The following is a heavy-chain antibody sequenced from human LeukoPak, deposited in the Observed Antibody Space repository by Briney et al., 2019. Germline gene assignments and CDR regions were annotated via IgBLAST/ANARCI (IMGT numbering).Heavy chain of an antibody. V-gene: IGHV4-4*07. CDR1: GGSISSYY. D-gene: IGHD6-6*01. J-gene: IGHJ6*02. Sequence: SETLSLTCTVSGGSISSYYWSWIRQPAGKGLEWIGRIYTSGSTNYNPSLKSRVTMSVDTSKNQFSLKLSSVTAADTAVYYCARVPPLQQLGTYYYYYYGMDVWGQGTTVTVSS. CDR2: IYTSGST. CDR3: ARVPPLQQLGTYYYYYYGMDV.